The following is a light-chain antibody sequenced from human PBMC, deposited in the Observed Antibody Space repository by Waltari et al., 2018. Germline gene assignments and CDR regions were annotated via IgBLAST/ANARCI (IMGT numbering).Light chain of an antibody. J-gene: IGLJ2*01. CDR2: DVN. Sequence: QSALTPPRSVSGSPGQSVSISCTGTSRAVGGDNYVSWYRQHPGKAPTMIIFDVNKRPSGVPERFSGSKSGNTASLTISGLQAEDEADYYCCSYAGTSSLTFGGGTQLTVL. CDR1: SRAVGGDNY. V-gene: IGLV2-11*01. CDR3: CSYAGTSSLT.